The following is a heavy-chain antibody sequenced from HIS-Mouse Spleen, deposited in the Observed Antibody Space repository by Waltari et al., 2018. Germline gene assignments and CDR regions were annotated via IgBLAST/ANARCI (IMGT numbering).Heavy chain of an antibody. J-gene: IGHJ4*02. CDR2: ISYDGSNK. CDR1: GFTFSSYG. Sequence: QVQLVESGGGVVQPGRSLRLSCAASGFTFSSYGMHWVRQAPGKGLKVVAVISYDGSNKYYADAVKGRFTISRDNSKNTLYLQMNSLRAEDTAVYYCAKDTSGSYSDYWGQGTLVTVSS. V-gene: IGHV3-30*18. D-gene: IGHD1-26*01. CDR3: AKDTSGSYSDY.